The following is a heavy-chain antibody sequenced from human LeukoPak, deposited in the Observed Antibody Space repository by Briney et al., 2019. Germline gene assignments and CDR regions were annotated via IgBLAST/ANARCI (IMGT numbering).Heavy chain of an antibody. Sequence: ASVKVSCKASGYTFTGYYMHWVRQAPGQGLEWMGWINPNSGGTNYAQKFQGRVTMTRDTSISTAYMELSRLRSDDTAVYYCARDWRSGSGTQRWFDPWGQGTLVTVSS. CDR1: GYTFTGYY. CDR3: ARDWRSGSGTQRWFDP. J-gene: IGHJ5*02. V-gene: IGHV1-2*02. CDR2: INPNSGGT. D-gene: IGHD3-10*01.